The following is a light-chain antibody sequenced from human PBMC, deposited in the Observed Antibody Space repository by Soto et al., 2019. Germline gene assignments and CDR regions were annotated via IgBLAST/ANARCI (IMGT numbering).Light chain of an antibody. J-gene: IGKJ5*01. CDR3: QQYGSSLI. CDR2: GAS. CDR1: QSVSSRR. Sequence: EIMLTQSPGTLSLSPGERAALSFRAGQSVSSRRLAWYQQKPGQAPRFLIYGASTRPIGIPDRFSGSGSGTDFTLTISRLEPEDFAVYYCQQYGSSLIFGQGTRLEIK. V-gene: IGKV3-20*01.